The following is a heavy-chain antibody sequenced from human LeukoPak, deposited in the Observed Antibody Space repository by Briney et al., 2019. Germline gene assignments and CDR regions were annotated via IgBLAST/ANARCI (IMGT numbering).Heavy chain of an antibody. D-gene: IGHD3-10*01. J-gene: IGHJ6*03. Sequence: GGSLRLSCAASGFTFSSYSMTWVRQAPGKGLEWVSAISGSGGTTYYADSVKGRFTISRDNSKNTLYLQMNSLRAEDTAVYYCAKEDYSGSGKDYYYYMDVWGQGTPVTVSS. CDR2: ISGSGGTT. CDR1: GFTFSSYS. V-gene: IGHV3-23*01. CDR3: AKEDYSGSGKDYYYYMDV.